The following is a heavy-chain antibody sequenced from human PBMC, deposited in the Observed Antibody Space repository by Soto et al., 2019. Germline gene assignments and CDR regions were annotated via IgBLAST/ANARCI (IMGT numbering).Heavy chain of an antibody. CDR1: GFTFSNAW. CDR3: TKQSQWLVLGYHYYGMDV. CDR2: IKSKTDGGTT. Sequence: EVQLVESGGGLVKPGGSLRLSCAASGFTFSNAWMNWVRQAPGKGLEWVGRIKSKTDGGTTDYAAPVKGRFTISRDDSKNTLYLQMNSLKTEATAVYYCTKQSQWLVLGYHYYGMDVWGQGTTVTVS. J-gene: IGHJ6*02. V-gene: IGHV3-15*07. D-gene: IGHD6-19*01.